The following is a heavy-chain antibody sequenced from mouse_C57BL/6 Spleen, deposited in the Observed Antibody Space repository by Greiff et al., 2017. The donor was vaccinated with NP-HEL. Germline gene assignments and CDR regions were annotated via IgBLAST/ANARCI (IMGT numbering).Heavy chain of an antibody. CDR3: ARWLPDYYAMDY. J-gene: IGHJ4*01. Sequence: VQLQQSGAELARPGASVKMSCKASGYTFTSYTMHWVKQRPGQGLEWIGYINPSSGYTKYNQKFKDKATLTADKSSSTAYMQLSSLTSEDSAVYYCARWLPDYYAMDYWGQGTSVTVSS. CDR1: GYTFTSYT. V-gene: IGHV1-4*01. CDR2: INPSSGYT. D-gene: IGHD2-2*01.